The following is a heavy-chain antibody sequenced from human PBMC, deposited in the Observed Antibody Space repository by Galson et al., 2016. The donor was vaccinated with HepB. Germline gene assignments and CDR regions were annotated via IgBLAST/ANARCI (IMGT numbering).Heavy chain of an antibody. CDR1: GFTFGDYA. V-gene: IGHV3-9*01. J-gene: IGHJ4*02. CDR2: IGSNSDYT. Sequence: SLRLSCAASGFTFGDYAMHWVRQAPGMGLEWVSGIGSNSDYTVYADSVRGRFTISRDNAKNSLFLQLNSLTPEDTALYYCARDLCSAGTCYSDSSNFDYWGQGTLVTVSS. D-gene: IGHD2-15*01. CDR3: ARDLCSAGTCYSDSSNFDY.